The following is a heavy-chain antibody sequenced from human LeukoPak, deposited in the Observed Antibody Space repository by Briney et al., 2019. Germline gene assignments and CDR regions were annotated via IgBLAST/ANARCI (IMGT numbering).Heavy chain of an antibody. J-gene: IGHJ3*02. CDR1: GFTFSSYG. D-gene: IGHD1-1*01. V-gene: IGHV3-33*01. Sequence: HAGRSLRLSCAASGFTFSSYGMHWVRQAPGKGLEWVAVIWYDGGNKYYADSVKGRFTISRDNAKNSLYLQMNSLRAEDTAVYYCARDPPPSSWNDEMTDDAFDIWGQGTMVTVSS. CDR2: IWYDGGNK. CDR3: ARDPPPSSWNDEMTDDAFDI.